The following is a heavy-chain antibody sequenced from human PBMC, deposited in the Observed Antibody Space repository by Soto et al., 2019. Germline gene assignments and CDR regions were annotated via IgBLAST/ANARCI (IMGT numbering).Heavy chain of an antibody. Sequence: SETLSLNCTGSGVSISSRNWWSWLRQSPTKGVEWIGEIYQSGSTNYNPSLESRVTISVDKSKNQFSLELTSLTAADTAVYYCAKDRLWGSSDRGAPDDFEVWGQGTMVTVS. CDR1: GVSISSRNW. D-gene: IGHD6-6*01. CDR2: IYQSGST. V-gene: IGHV4-4*02. J-gene: IGHJ3*01. CDR3: AKDRLWGSSDRGAPDDFEV.